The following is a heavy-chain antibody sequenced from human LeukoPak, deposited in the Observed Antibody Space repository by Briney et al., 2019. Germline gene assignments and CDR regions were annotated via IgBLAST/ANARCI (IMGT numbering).Heavy chain of an antibody. CDR2: IWYDGSNK. CDR1: GFTFSSYG. Sequence: PGGSLRLSCAASGFTFSSYGMHWVRQAPGKGLEWVAVIWYDGSNKYYADSVKGRFTISRDNSKNTLYLQMNSLRAEDTAVYYCARGAGIRYYFDYWGQGTLVTVSS. CDR3: ARGAGIRYYFDY. V-gene: IGHV3-33*01. D-gene: IGHD6-13*01. J-gene: IGHJ4*02.